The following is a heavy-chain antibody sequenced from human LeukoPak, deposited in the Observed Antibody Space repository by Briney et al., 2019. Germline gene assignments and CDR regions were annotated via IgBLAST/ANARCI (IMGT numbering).Heavy chain of an antibody. CDR1: GYSFTSYW. CDR3: ARGDCSSTSCYDRPDAFDI. Sequence: GESLKISCKGSGYSFTSYWIGWVRQMPGKGLEWMGIIYPGDSDTRYSPSFQGQVTISADKSISTAYLQWSSLEASDTAMYYCARGDCSSTSCYDRPDAFDIWGQGTMVTVSS. V-gene: IGHV5-51*01. J-gene: IGHJ3*02. CDR2: IYPGDSDT. D-gene: IGHD2-2*01.